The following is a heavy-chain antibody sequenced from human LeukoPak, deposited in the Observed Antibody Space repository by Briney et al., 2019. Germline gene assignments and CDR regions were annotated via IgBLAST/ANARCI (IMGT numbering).Heavy chain of an antibody. CDR2: ISGSGGST. V-gene: IGHV3-23*01. Sequence: GGSLRLSCAASGFTFSSYAMSWVRQAPGKGLEWASAISGSGGSTYYADSVKGRFTTSRDNSKNTLYLQMNSLRAEDTAVYYCASTSYYDSYWGQGTLVTVSS. CDR1: GFTFSSYA. D-gene: IGHD3-22*01. CDR3: ASTSYYDSY. J-gene: IGHJ4*02.